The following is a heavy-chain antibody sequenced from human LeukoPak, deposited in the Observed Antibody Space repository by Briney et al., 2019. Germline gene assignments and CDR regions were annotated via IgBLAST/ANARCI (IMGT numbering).Heavy chain of an antibody. Sequence: ASVKVSCKASGYTFTDYYMHWVRQAPGQGPEWMGRINPDSGGAYYAQKFQGRVTMTRDTSISTAYIELSSLRSDDTAVYYCAREDSETYLIGWFDPWGQGTLVTVSS. CDR3: AREDSETYLIGWFDP. CDR2: INPDSGGA. J-gene: IGHJ5*02. V-gene: IGHV1-2*02. CDR1: GYTFTDYY. D-gene: IGHD1-26*01.